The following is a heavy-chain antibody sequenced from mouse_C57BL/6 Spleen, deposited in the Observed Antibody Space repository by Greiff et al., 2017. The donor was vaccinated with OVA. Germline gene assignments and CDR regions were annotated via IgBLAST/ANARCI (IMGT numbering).Heavy chain of an antibody. CDR2: IYPGSGST. Sequence: QLKQPGAELVKPGASVKMSCKASGYTFTSYWITWVKQRPGQGLEWIGDIYPGSGSTNYNEKFKSKATLTVDTSSSTAYRQLSSLTSEDSAVYYCAREETWFAYWGQGTLVTVSA. V-gene: IGHV1-55*01. CDR3: AREETWFAY. J-gene: IGHJ3*01. CDR1: GYTFTSYW.